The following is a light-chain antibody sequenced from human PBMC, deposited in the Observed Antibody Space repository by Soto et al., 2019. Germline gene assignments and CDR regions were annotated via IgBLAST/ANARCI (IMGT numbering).Light chain of an antibody. CDR3: QQYKSYPYT. CDR1: QDISSA. Sequence: DIQMTQSPSSLSASVGDRVTITCRASQDISSALAWFQQKPGKAPKSLIYAASNLQSGVPSKFSGSGSGTDFTLTISSLQPEDFATYYCQQYKSYPYTFGLGTKLEIK. V-gene: IGKV1-16*02. CDR2: AAS. J-gene: IGKJ2*01.